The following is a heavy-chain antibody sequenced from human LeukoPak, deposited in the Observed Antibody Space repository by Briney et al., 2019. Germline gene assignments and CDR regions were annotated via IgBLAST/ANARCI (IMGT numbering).Heavy chain of an antibody. J-gene: IGHJ3*02. Sequence: SETLSLTCTVSGGSISSYYWSWIRQPPGKGLEWIGYIYYSGSTNYNPSLKSRVTISVDTSKNQFSLKLSSVTAADTAVYYCARDRGAYYDMPDAFDIWGQGTMVTVSS. CDR1: GGSISSYY. D-gene: IGHD3-9*01. V-gene: IGHV4-59*01. CDR3: ARDRGAYYDMPDAFDI. CDR2: IYYSGST.